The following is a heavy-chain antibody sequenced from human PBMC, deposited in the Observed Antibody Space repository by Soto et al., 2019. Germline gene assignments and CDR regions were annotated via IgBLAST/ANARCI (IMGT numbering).Heavy chain of an antibody. Sequence: QVQLVESGGGVVQPGRSLRLSCAASGFTFSSYAMHWVRQAPGKGLEWVAVISYDGSNKYYADSVKGLFTISRDNSKNTLYLQMNSLRAEDTAVYYCARPLYDYVWGSYRYTPFDYWGQGTLVTVSS. CDR1: GFTFSSYA. V-gene: IGHV3-30-3*01. J-gene: IGHJ4*02. D-gene: IGHD3-16*02. CDR3: ARPLYDYVWGSYRYTPFDY. CDR2: ISYDGSNK.